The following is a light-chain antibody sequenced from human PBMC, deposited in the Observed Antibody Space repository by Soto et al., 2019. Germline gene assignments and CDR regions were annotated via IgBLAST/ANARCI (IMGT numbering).Light chain of an antibody. V-gene: IGKV3-11*01. CDR3: QQRSNWPPIP. Sequence: ENVFTQSPCTLSLSTEERATLSCRASQSVSSLYLTWYQQKPGQAPRLLIYGASTRATGIPDRFSGSGSGTDFTLTISSLEPEDFAVYYCQQRSNWPPIPFGQGTRLEIK. CDR1: QSVSSLY. J-gene: IGKJ5*01. CDR2: GAS.